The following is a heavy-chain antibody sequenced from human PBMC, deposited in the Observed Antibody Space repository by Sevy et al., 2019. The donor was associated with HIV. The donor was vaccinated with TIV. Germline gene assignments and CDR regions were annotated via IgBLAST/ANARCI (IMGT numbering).Heavy chain of an antibody. CDR3: ARQKAKYCGSGLCYRFDH. D-gene: IGHD2-21*01. V-gene: IGHV4-39*01. CDR1: GGSISSSSYY. J-gene: IGHJ4*02. Sequence: SETLSLTCTVSGGSISSSSYYWGWIRQPPGKGLEWIGSVYYSGSTYYNPSLKSRVTISADTSENQLSLKLSSVTAADTAVYYCARQKAKYCGSGLCYRFDHWGQGILVTVSS. CDR2: VYYSGST.